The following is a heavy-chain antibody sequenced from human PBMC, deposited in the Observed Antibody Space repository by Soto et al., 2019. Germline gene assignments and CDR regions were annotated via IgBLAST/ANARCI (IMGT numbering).Heavy chain of an antibody. CDR3: AREPRGEYTYGSYYCLFHGSEA. J-gene: IGHJ6*02. Sequence: PYQTLSLTCAISGDSFSSNSAAWNWIRKSPSRGLEWLGRTYYVCRWYNDYPISVKGRITINRDTSKNRLSLQLNSVTPEDTALYYCAREPRGEYTYGSYYCLFHGSEAWGQGSTITNSS. CDR1: GDSFSSNSAA. CDR2: TYYVCRWYN. D-gene: IGHD5-18*01. V-gene: IGHV6-1*01.